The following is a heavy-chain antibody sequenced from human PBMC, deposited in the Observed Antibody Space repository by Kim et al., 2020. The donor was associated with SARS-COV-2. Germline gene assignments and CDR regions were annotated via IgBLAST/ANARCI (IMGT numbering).Heavy chain of an antibody. CDR3: AKGMGGY. V-gene: IGHV3-23*01. CDR2: SGGST. D-gene: IGHD3-16*01. J-gene: IGHJ4*02. Sequence: SGGSTSYADSVKGRFTISRDNSKTTLYLQMNSLRAEDTAVYYCAKGMGGYWGQGTLVTVSS.